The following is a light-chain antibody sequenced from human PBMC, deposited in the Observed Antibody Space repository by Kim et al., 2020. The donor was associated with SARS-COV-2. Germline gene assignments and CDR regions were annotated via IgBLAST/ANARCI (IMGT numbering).Light chain of an antibody. Sequence: TVSISCTRSSGIFDSNYVQWYQQRPGSAPTTVIYEDDQRLPGVPHRFSGSIDSSSNSASLTISGLKTEDEADYYCQSYDSSNIWVFGGGTQLTVL. CDR3: QSYDSSNIWV. CDR2: EDD. CDR1: SGIFDSNY. J-gene: IGLJ3*02. V-gene: IGLV6-57*03.